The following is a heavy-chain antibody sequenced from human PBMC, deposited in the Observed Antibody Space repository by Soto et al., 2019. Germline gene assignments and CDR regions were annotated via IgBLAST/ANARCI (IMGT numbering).Heavy chain of an antibody. Sequence: ASVKVSCKASGGTFSSYAISWVRQAPGQGLEWMGGIIPIFGTANYAQKFQGRVTITADKSTSTAYMELSSLRSEDTAVYYCALPRPGGYVEGWGQGTLVTVSS. CDR3: ALPRPGGYVEG. CDR2: IIPIFGTA. V-gene: IGHV1-69*06. J-gene: IGHJ4*02. D-gene: IGHD5-12*01. CDR1: GGTFSSYA.